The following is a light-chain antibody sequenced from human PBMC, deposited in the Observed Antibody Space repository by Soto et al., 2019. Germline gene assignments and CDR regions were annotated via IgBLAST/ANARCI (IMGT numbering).Light chain of an antibody. CDR3: QQYNNWWT. J-gene: IGKJ1*01. CDR1: QSVSNN. V-gene: IGKV3-15*01. Sequence: EIVMTQSPATLSLSPGERATLSCRASQSVSNNLAWYHQKPGQAPRLLISGASTRATGIPVRFSGSGSGKEFTLTSGSRQSEDFAVYYCQQYNNWWTFGQGTKVEIK. CDR2: GAS.